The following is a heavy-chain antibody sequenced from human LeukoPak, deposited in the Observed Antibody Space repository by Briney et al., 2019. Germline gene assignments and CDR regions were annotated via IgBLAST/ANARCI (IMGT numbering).Heavy chain of an antibody. CDR2: ITSDNTV. CDR1: GFIFSDYY. J-gene: IGHJ5*02. Sequence: GGSLRLSCAASGFIFSDYYMSWIRQAPGKGLEWVSYITSDNTVYYADSVKGRFTISRDNPKNSIYLQMNSLRYEDTALYYCARVVSSRSAVGFGPWGQGTLVTVSS. V-gene: IGHV3-11*01. CDR3: ARVVSSRSAVGFGP. D-gene: IGHD5/OR15-5a*01.